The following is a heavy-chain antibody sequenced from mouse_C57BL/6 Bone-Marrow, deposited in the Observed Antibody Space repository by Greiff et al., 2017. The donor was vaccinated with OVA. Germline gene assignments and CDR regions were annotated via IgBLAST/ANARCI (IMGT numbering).Heavy chain of an antibody. D-gene: IGHD2-3*01. CDR2: IYPRSGNT. CDR1: GYTFTSYG. Sequence: VHLVESGAELARPGASVKLSCKASGYTFTSYGISWVKQRTGQGLEWIGEIYPRSGNTYYNEKFKGKATLTADKSSSTAYMELRSLTSEDSAVYFCARSRDGYFSFDYWGQGTTLTVSS. V-gene: IGHV1-81*01. J-gene: IGHJ2*01. CDR3: ARSRDGYFSFDY.